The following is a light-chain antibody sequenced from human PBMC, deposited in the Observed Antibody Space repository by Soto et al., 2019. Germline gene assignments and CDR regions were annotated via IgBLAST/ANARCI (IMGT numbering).Light chain of an antibody. V-gene: IGKV3-20*01. CDR1: QSLSSSY. CDR3: QQDDTSPLT. CDR2: GAS. Sequence: ELALTQSPGTMTLWPGEIATLCCRASQSLSSSYLAWYQQKPGQAPRLLIYGASSRATGIPDRFSGSGSGTDFTLTISRLEPEDFAVYHCQQDDTSPLTFGGGTKVDIK. J-gene: IGKJ4*01.